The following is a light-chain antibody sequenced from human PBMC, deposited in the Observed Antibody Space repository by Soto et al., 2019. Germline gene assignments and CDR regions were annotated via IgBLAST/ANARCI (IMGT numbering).Light chain of an antibody. CDR1: TSDFVNYNY. V-gene: IGLV2-14*01. Sequence: QSALTQPASLSGSPGQSVTISCSGTTSDFVNYNYVSWYQHHPGKAPQLILFEVSNRPSGVSSRFSGSKSGNTASLIISGLQAEDEAYYSCRSYTVSTDVVFGGGTKLTVL. J-gene: IGLJ2*01. CDR3: RSYTVSTDVV. CDR2: EVS.